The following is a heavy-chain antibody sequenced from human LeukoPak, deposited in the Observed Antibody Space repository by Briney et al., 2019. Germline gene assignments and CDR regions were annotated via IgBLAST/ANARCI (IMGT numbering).Heavy chain of an antibody. J-gene: IGHJ5*02. V-gene: IGHV3-23*01. D-gene: IGHD6-19*01. CDR3: AKAPDSSGWYGGWFDP. CDR1: GFTFSSYA. CDR2: ISGSGGST. Sequence: GGSLRLSCAASGFTFSSYAMSWVRQAPGKGLEWVSAISGSGGSTYYADSVKGRFTISRDNSENTLYLQMNSLRAEDTAVYYCAKAPDSSGWYGGWFDPWGQGTLVTVSS.